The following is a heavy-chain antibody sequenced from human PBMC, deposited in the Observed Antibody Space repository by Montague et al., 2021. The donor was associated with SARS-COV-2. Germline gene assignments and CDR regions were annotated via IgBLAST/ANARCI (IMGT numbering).Heavy chain of an antibody. CDR2: IYYSGGT. CDR3: ARVLGGYCSGGSCYRGWYFDL. J-gene: IGHJ2*01. V-gene: IGHV4-31*03. D-gene: IGHD2-15*01. CDR1: GGSISSGGYY. Sequence: TLSLTCTVSGGSISSGGYYWSWIRQHPGKGLEWIGYIYYSGGTYYNPSLKSRVTISVDTSKNQFSLKLSSVTAADTAVYYCARVLGGYCSGGSCYRGWYFDLWGRGTLVTVSS.